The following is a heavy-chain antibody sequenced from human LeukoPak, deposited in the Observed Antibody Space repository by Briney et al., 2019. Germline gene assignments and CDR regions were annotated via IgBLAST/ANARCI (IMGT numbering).Heavy chain of an antibody. Sequence: GESLKISCKGSGYSFTSYWIGWVRQMPGKGLEWMGIIYPGDSDTGYSPSFQGQVTISADKSISTAYLQWSSLKASDTAMYYCARSDCSSTSCYGYFDYWGQGTLVTVSS. CDR3: ARSDCSSTSCYGYFDY. J-gene: IGHJ4*02. V-gene: IGHV5-51*01. CDR2: IYPGDSDT. CDR1: GYSFTSYW. D-gene: IGHD2-2*01.